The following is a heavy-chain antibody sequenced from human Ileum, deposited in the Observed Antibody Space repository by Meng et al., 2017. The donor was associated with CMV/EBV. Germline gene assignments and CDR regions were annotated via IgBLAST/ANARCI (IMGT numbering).Heavy chain of an antibody. Sequence: GESLKISCEASGFTFSTFAMSWVRQAPGKGLEWVSVIYRGNSDAYYAGSVKGRFIISRDNSKNTVYLQMNSLRAEDTAVYYCAKNPVDYADQWGQGTLVTVSS. CDR2: IYRGNSDA. D-gene: IGHD4-17*01. CDR1: GFTFSTFA. J-gene: IGHJ4*02. V-gene: IGHV3-23*03. CDR3: AKNPVDYADQ.